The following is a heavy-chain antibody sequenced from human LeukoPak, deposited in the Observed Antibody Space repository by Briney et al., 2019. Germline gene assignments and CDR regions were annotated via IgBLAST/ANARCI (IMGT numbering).Heavy chain of an antibody. CDR1: GFTFYTYT. CDR3: ARSGGTYYDILTGYWAFDY. J-gene: IGHJ4*02. CDR2: ISSSSSTI. Sequence: GGSLRLSCAASGFTFYTYTMNWVRQAPGKGLEWVSYISSSSSTIYYADSVKGRFTISRDNAKNSLYLQMNSPRAEDTAVYYCARSGGTYYDILTGYWAFDYWGQGTLVTVSS. D-gene: IGHD3-9*01. V-gene: IGHV3-48*01.